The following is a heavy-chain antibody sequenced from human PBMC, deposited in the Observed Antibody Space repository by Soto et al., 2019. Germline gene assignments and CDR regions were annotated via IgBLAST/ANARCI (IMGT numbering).Heavy chain of an antibody. CDR3: ARDEAAMNYFDY. J-gene: IGHJ4*02. V-gene: IGHV3-7*05. CDR2: IKQDGSEK. D-gene: IGHD2-2*01. Sequence: EVQLVESGGGLVQPGGSLRLSCEASGFTFSSYWMSWVRQAPGKGLEWVANIKQDGSEKYYVDSVKGRFTISRDNAKNSLYLQMNSLRAEDTAVYYCARDEAAMNYFDYWGQGTLVTVSS. CDR1: GFTFSSYW.